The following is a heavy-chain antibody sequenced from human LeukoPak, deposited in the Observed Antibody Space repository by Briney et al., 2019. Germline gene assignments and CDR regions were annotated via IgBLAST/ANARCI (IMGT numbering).Heavy chain of an antibody. J-gene: IGHJ4*02. CDR2: INHSGYT. CDR1: GGSFSGYY. D-gene: IGHD3-22*01. Sequence: SETLSLTCAVSGGSFSGYYWSWIRQPPGKGLEWTGEINHSGYTTYNPSLKSRVTMSVDMSTYQFSLKLSSVTAADTAVYYCARGRNYYENTGSYYYFDYWGQGTLVTVSS. V-gene: IGHV4-34*01. CDR3: ARGRNYYENTGSYYYFDY.